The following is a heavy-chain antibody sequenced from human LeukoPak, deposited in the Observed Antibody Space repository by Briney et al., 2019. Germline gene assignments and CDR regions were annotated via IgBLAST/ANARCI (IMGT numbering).Heavy chain of an antibody. CDR1: GFTFSSYW. CDR3: ARESVTTIDY. CDR2: IKQDGSEK. Sequence: GGSLRLSCAASGFTFSSYWTSWVRQAPGKGLEWVANIKQDGSEKYYVDSVKGRFTISRDNAKNSLYLQMNSLRAEDTAVYYCARESVTTIDYWGQGTLVTVSS. D-gene: IGHD4-17*01. V-gene: IGHV3-7*01. J-gene: IGHJ4*02.